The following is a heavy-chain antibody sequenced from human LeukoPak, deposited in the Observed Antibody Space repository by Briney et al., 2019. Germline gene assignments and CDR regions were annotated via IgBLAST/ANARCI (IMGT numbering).Heavy chain of an antibody. V-gene: IGHV4-59*01. Sequence: SETLSLTCTVSGGSISSYYWSWIRQPPGKGLEWIGYISYRGSTNYNPSLKSRVAISVDTSKSQFSLKLSSVTAADTAIYYCASGIVPDYYYYYTDVWGKGTTVTVSS. D-gene: IGHD6-6*01. CDR3: ASGIVPDYYYYYTDV. J-gene: IGHJ6*03. CDR2: ISYRGST. CDR1: GGSISSYY.